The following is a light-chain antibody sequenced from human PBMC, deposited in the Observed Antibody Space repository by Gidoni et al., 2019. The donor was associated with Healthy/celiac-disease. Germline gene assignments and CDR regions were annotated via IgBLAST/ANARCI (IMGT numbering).Light chain of an antibody. CDR2: DAS. Sequence: EIVLTQSPATLSLSPGERATLSCRASQSVSSYLAWYQQKPGQAPRLLIYDASNRATGIPARFSGSGSGTDFTLTISSLEPEDFAVYYCQQRSNWLGYTFXQXTKLEIK. J-gene: IGKJ2*01. CDR1: QSVSSY. V-gene: IGKV3-11*01. CDR3: QQRSNWLGYT.